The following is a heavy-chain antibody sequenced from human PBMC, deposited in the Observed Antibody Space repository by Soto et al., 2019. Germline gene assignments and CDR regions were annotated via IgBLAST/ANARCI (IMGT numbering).Heavy chain of an antibody. CDR2: IYWDDDK. D-gene: IGHD6-13*01. CDR3: AHSRSFGSSWFYFDY. V-gene: IGHV2-5*02. J-gene: IGHJ4*02. CDR1: GFSLSPTRVG. Sequence: QITLKESGPTLVKPTQTLTLTCTFSGFSLSPTRVGVGWIRQPPGKALEWLAVIYWDDDKRYSPSLKNRLTITKDTSKNQVVLTMTTMDPLDTATYYCAHSRSFGSSWFYFDYWSQGTLVTVSS.